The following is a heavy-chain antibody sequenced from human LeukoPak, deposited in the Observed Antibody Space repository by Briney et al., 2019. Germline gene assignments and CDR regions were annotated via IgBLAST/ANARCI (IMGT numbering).Heavy chain of an antibody. V-gene: IGHV1-69*04. CDR2: IIPIFGIA. J-gene: IGHJ4*02. CDR1: GGTFSSYA. Sequence: SVKVSCKASGGTFSSYAISWVRQAPGQGLEWMGRIIPIFGIANYAQKFQGRVTITADKSTSTAYVELNSLRSEDTAVYYCARSILCGGDCFNFDYWGQGTLVTVSS. CDR3: ARSILCGGDCFNFDY. D-gene: IGHD2-21*02.